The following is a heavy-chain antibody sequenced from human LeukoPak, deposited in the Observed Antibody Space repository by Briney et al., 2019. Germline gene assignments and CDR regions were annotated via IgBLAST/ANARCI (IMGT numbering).Heavy chain of an antibody. CDR2: IFHSGST. V-gene: IGHV4-30-2*01. Sequence: NSSQTLSLTCAVSGGSISSGPYSWSWIRQPPGKGLEWIGYIFHSGSTDYSPSLRSRVTISVDKSKNQFSLKLRSVTAADTAVYFCARDGAVAGLDLWGQGTLVTVSS. CDR3: ARDGAVAGLDL. J-gene: IGHJ5*02. D-gene: IGHD6-19*01. CDR1: GGSISSGPYS.